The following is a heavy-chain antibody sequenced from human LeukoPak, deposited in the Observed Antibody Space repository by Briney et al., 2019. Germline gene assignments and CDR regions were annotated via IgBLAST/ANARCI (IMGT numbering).Heavy chain of an antibody. V-gene: IGHV4-59*01. CDR3: AREGSSPHMGYYMDV. Sequence: PSETLSLTCTVSGGSINSYYWSWIRQPPGKGLECIGYIHYTGSTNYNPSLKSRVTISVDTSKSQFSLKLSSVTAADTAIYYCAREGSSPHMGYYMDVWGKGTTVTISS. J-gene: IGHJ6*03. D-gene: IGHD6-13*01. CDR2: IHYTGST. CDR1: GGSINSYY.